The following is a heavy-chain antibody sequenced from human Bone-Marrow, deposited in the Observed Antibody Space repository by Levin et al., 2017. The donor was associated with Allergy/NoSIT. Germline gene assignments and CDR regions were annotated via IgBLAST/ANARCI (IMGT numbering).Heavy chain of an antibody. V-gene: IGHV3-23*01. CDR1: GFIFPNYG. J-gene: IGHJ5*02. CDR3: VRGSTSPDR. D-gene: IGHD3-16*01. CDR2: ISMSGTST. Sequence: SCAASGFIFPNYGMTWVRQAPGKGLEWVSAISMSGTSTDYADSVNGRFTISRDNRRDMLYLQMNSLRPEDTALYFCVRGSTSPDRWGQGTLVSVSS.